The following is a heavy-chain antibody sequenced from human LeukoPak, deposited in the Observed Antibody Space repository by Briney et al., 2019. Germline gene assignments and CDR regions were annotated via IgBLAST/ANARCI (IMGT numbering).Heavy chain of an antibody. CDR2: ISSSSSYI. Sequence: GGSLTLSCAASGFTFSSFSMNWVRQAPGKGLEWVSSISSSSSYIYYADSVKSRFTISRDNAKNSLYLQMNSLRAEDTAVYYCARGADILTGYVTFDYWGQGSLVTVSS. CDR1: GFTFSSFS. D-gene: IGHD3-9*01. CDR3: ARGADILTGYVTFDY. J-gene: IGHJ4*02. V-gene: IGHV3-21*01.